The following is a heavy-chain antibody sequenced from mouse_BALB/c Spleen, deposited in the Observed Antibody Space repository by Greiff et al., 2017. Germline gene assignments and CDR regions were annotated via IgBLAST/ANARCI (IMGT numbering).Heavy chain of an antibody. J-gene: IGHJ4*01. CDR2: INPSSGYT. CDR1: GYTFTSYT. D-gene: IGHD3-2*01. CDR3: ARRQLGLRYAMDY. V-gene: IGHV1-4*01. Sequence: LQESGAELARPGASVKMSCKASGYTFTSYTMHWVKQRPGQGLEWIGYINPSSGYTNYNQKFKDKATLTADKSSSTAYMQLSSLTSEDSAVYYCARRQLGLRYAMDYWGQGTSVTVSS.